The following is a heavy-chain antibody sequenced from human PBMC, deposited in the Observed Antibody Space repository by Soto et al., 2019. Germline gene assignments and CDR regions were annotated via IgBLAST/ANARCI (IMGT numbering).Heavy chain of an antibody. CDR1: GYTFTSYD. J-gene: IGHJ5*02. Sequence: ASVRGSCKASGYTFTSYDINWLRQATGQGLEWMGWMNPNSGNTGYAQKFQGRVTMTRNTSISTAYMELSSLRSGDTAVYYCARGRYYDFWSGSNWFDPWGQGTLVTVSS. D-gene: IGHD3-3*01. V-gene: IGHV1-8*01. CDR3: ARGRYYDFWSGSNWFDP. CDR2: MNPNSGNT.